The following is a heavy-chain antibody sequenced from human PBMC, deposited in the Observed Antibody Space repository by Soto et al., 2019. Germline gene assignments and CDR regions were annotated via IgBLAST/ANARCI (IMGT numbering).Heavy chain of an antibody. J-gene: IGHJ6*02. D-gene: IGHD6-13*01. CDR1: GYTFTGYY. V-gene: IGHV1-2*04. CDR2: INPNSGGT. CDR3: ARARYRSSWYYYYGMDV. Sequence: ASVKVSCKASGYTFTGYYMHWVRQAPGQGLEWMGWINPNSGGTNYAQKFQGWVTMTRDTSISTAYMELSRLRSDDTAVYYCARARYRSSWYYYYGMDVWGQGTTVTVSS.